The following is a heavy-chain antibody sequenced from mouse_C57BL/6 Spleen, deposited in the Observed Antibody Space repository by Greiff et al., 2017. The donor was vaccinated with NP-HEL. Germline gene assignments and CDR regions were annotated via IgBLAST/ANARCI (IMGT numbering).Heavy chain of an antibody. V-gene: IGHV7-3*01. J-gene: IGHJ2*01. D-gene: IGHD4-1*02. CDR2: IRNKANGYTT. CDR1: GFTFTDYY. Sequence: EVQLVESGGGLVQPGGSLSLSCAASGFTFTDYYMSWVRQPPGKALEWLGFIRNKANGYTTEYSASVKGRFTISRDNSQSILYLQMNALRAEDSATYYCARFFPNWDLFDYWGQGTTLTVSS. CDR3: ARFFPNWDLFDY.